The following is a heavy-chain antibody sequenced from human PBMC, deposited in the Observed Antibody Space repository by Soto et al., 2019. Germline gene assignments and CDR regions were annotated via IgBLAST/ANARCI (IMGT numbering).Heavy chain of an antibody. Sequence: QVQLVQSGAEVKKPGASVKVSCKASGYTFTSYGISWVRQAPGQGLEWMGWFSAYNGNTNYAQKLQGRVTMTTDTSTSTAYMELRSLRSDDTAVYYCARDRPSITMVRGVQIFAYWGQGTLVTVSS. V-gene: IGHV1-18*01. CDR1: GYTFTSYG. CDR2: FSAYNGNT. J-gene: IGHJ4*02. CDR3: ARDRPSITMVRGVQIFAY. D-gene: IGHD3-10*01.